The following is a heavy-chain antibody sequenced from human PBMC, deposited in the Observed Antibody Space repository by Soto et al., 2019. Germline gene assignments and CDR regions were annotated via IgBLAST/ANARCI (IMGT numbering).Heavy chain of an antibody. V-gene: IGHV4-59*08. CDR1: GGSISGYY. CDR2: MYNTGST. J-gene: IGHJ4*02. Sequence: PSETLSLTCTVSGGSISGYYWSWIRQPPGKGLEWIGYMYNTGSTVYNPSFKSRVTISVDTSKNQFSLKLSSVTAADTAVYYCARRYGGNLDYWGQGTLVTVSS. CDR3: ARRYGGNLDY. D-gene: IGHD1-26*01.